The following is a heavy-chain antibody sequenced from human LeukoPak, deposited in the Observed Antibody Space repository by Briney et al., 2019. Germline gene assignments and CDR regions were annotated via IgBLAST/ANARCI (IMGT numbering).Heavy chain of an antibody. CDR2: IIPMFGIA. V-gene: IGHV1-69*13. CDR1: GCPFSRYA. CDR3: ARDRPYTGGWRGFDY. D-gene: IGHD6-19*01. Sequence: SMKVSCKASGCPFSRYAINWVRQVPAQGLEWIAGIIPMFGIANYAQKFQGRVTITADESTSTAYMELSSLRSEDTAVYYCARDRPYTGGWRGFDYWGQGTLVTVSS. J-gene: IGHJ4*02.